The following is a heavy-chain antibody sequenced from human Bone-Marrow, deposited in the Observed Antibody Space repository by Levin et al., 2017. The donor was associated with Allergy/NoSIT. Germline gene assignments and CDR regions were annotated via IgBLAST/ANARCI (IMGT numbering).Heavy chain of an antibody. J-gene: IGHJ5*02. CDR3: ARDVNSISWFKT. V-gene: IGHV4-39*02. CDR2: IQYSGST. D-gene: IGHD6-13*01. CDR1: GASISSSVNY. Sequence: TASETLSLTCTVSGASISSSVNYWGWIRRPPGKELEWIGSIQYSGSTYYNPSLKSRVTISMDTSKNQISLTLRSVTAADTAMYYCARDVNSISWFKTWGQGTLVTVSS.